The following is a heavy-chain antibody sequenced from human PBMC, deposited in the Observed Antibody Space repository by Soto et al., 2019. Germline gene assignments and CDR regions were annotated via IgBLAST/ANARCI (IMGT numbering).Heavy chain of an antibody. CDR2: ISGSGGTT. D-gene: IGHD3-10*01. J-gene: IGHJ3*02. CDR1: GLSFSNYA. Sequence: GGSLRLSCVASGLSFSNYAMTWVRQAPGKGLEWVAGISGSGGTTFYAGSVKGRLAISRDNSKNTLYLQMNSLRVEDTAVYYCAKDMVSSTASDAFDIWGQGTMVTVSS. V-gene: IGHV3-23*01. CDR3: AKDMVSSTASDAFDI.